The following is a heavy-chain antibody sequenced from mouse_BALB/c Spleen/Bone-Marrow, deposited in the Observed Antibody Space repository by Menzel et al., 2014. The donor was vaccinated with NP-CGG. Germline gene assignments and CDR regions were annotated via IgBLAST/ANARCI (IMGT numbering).Heavy chain of an antibody. Sequence: EVQGVESGGGLVKPGGSLKLSCAASGFTFSDYYMYWVRQTPEKRLEWVATISDGGSYTYYPDSVKGRFTISRDNAKNNLYLQMSSLKPEDTAMYYCARVVTTATLYWYFDVWGAGTTVTVSS. CDR1: GFTFSDYY. J-gene: IGHJ1*01. D-gene: IGHD1-2*01. CDR2: ISDGGSYT. V-gene: IGHV5-4*02. CDR3: ARVVTTATLYWYFDV.